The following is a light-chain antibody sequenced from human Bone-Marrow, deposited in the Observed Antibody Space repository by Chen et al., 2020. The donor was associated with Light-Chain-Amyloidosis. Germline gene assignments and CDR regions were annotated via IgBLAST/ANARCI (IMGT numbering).Light chain of an antibody. CDR3: QSYQGSSQGV. CDR1: SGSIATNY. CDR2: EDD. V-gene: IGLV6-57*01. J-gene: IGLJ3*02. Sequence: NFMLTQPHSVSESPGKTVIISCTRSSGSIATNYVQWYQQRPGSSPTTVSYEDDQRPSGVPGRFSGSIDRSSKSASLTISGLKTEDEADYYCQSYQGSSQGVFGGGTKLTVL.